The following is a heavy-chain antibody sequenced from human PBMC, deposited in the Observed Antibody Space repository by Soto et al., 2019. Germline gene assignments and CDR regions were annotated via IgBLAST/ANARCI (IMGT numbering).Heavy chain of an antibody. CDR2: IYNTGST. CDR1: GGSVSSASDC. CDR3: ARAKKNYYDGGGYPVDS. V-gene: IGHV4-61*01. D-gene: IGHD3-22*01. J-gene: IGHJ5*01. Sequence: QVQLQESGPGLVKPSETLSLTCTVSGGSVSSASDCWNWIRHPPGKGLEWIGYIYNTGSTNYNPPRKSRVTISVDTSKNRFSLNLNSVTAADTAMYYCARAKKNYYDGGGYPVDSWGQGTLVTVSS.